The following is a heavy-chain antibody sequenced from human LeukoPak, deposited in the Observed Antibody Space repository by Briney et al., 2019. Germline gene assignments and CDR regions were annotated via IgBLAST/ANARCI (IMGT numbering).Heavy chain of an antibody. J-gene: IGHJ1*01. Sequence: GSLRLSCAASGFTFSSYAMSWVRQAPGKGLEWVSAISGSGGSTYYADSVKGRFTISRDNSKNTLYLQMNSLRAEDTAVYYCAKDKPMYYYDSSGYYYSDFQHWGQGTLVTVSS. D-gene: IGHD3-22*01. V-gene: IGHV3-23*01. CDR3: AKDKPMYYYDSSGYYYSDFQH. CDR1: GFTFSSYA. CDR2: ISGSGGST.